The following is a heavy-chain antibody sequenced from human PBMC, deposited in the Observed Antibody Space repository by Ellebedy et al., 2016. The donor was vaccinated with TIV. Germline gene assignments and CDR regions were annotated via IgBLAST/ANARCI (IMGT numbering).Heavy chain of an antibody. V-gene: IGHV3-9*01. CDR3: ARDVIVNSYFDY. CDR2: ISWNSGSI. D-gene: IGHD3-16*02. CDR1: GFSFSTFA. J-gene: IGHJ4*02. Sequence: GGSLRLSXAASGFSFSTFAMGWARQTPGKGLEWVAGISWNSGSIGYAASVKGRFTISRDDAKNSLYLQMNSLRDEDTAVYYCARDVIVNSYFDYWGPGTLVTVSS.